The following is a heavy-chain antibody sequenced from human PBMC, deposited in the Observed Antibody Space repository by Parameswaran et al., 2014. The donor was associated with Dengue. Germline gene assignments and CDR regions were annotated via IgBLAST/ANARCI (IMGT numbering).Heavy chain of an antibody. J-gene: IGHJ4*02. Sequence: PGASVKVSCKASGGTFSSYAISWVRQAPGQGLEWMGGIIPIFGTANYAQKFQGRVTVTADKSTSTAYMELSSLRSEDTAVYYCAIMAMATGYFDYWGQGTLVTVSS. CDR3: AIMAMATGYFDY. V-gene: IGHV1-69*06. CDR2: IIPIFGTA. D-gene: IGHD5-18*01. CDR1: GGTFSSYA.